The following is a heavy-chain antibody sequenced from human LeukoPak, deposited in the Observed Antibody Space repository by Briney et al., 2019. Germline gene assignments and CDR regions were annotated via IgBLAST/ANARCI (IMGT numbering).Heavy chain of an antibody. J-gene: IGHJ3*02. CDR1: GFTFSTYA. Sequence: GSLRLSCAASGFTFSTYAMSWVRQAPGKGLEWIGYISDSGSTNYNPSLKSRVTISVDRSKNQFSLKLSSVPAADTAVYYCARKLWPHDAFDIWGQGTMVSVSS. V-gene: IGHV4-59*01. CDR3: ARKLWPHDAFDI. CDR2: ISDSGST. D-gene: IGHD4-23*01.